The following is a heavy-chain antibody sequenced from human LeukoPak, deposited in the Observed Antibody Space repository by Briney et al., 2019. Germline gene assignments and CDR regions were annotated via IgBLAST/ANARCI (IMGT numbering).Heavy chain of an antibody. CDR1: GGSISPYY. CDR2: IYYSGST. J-gene: IGHJ4*02. CDR3: ARYDFNKYFDY. V-gene: IGHV4-59*01. Sequence: SETLSLTCTVSGGSISPYYWSWIRQPPGKGLEWTGYIYYSGSTNYNPSLKSRVTMSVDTSKNQFSLKLTSVTAADTAVYYCARYDFNKYFDYWGQGTLVTVSS. D-gene: IGHD3-3*01.